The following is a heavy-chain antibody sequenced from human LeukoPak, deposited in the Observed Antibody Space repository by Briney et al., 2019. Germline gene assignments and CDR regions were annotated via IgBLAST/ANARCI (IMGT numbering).Heavy chain of an antibody. J-gene: IGHJ5*02. CDR2: ISYEGGTQ. CDR3: AKEGTPQVSTWYDL. V-gene: IGHV3-30*18. Sequence: GMSLRLSCAASGVTLSPYGMHWVRQAPGKGLEWVAVISYEGGTQHYADSVKGRFIISRDNPRNTLYLQMDILRTEDTAVYYCAKEGTPQVSTWYDLWGQGTQVIVSS. D-gene: IGHD3-10*01. CDR1: GVTLSPYG.